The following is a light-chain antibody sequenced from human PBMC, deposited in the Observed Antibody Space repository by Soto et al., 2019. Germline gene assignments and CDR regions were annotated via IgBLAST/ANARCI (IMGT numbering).Light chain of an antibody. V-gene: IGKV3-15*01. CDR2: DAS. CDR3: QHYNYWPYT. Sequence: EIVMTQSPATLSLSPGERATLSCRASQTIDNTLAWYQRKPGQAPRILIYDASTRATGVPARFSGSGSGTDFTLTISSLQSEDFAVYYCQHYNYWPYTFGQGTKVEIK. J-gene: IGKJ2*01. CDR1: QTIDNT.